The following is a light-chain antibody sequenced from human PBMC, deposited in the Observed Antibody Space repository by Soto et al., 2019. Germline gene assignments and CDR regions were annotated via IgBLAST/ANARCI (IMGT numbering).Light chain of an antibody. CDR1: QSVSSSY. CDR2: GAS. V-gene: IGKV3-15*01. CDR3: QQYDDWPPA. J-gene: IGKJ4*01. Sequence: IVLTQSPGTLSLSPWERANLSCRASQSVSSSYLAWYQQKPGQAPRFLIYGASTRATGIPARFRGSGSGTEFTLTIDSLQSEDFAVYHCQQYDDWPPAFGGGTKVDIK.